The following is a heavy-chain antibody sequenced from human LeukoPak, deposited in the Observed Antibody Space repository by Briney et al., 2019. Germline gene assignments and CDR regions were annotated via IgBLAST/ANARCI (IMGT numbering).Heavy chain of an antibody. Sequence: PSETLSLTCTVSGGSISSGDYYWSWIRQSPEKGLEWIGHIFHDGVTDYNPSLMSRVSIFSDTPKNHFSLRLTSVTAADTAVYYCAKFSRWLPFEYWGQGALVTVSS. CDR1: GGSISSGDYY. CDR2: IFHDGVT. V-gene: IGHV4-61*03. J-gene: IGHJ4*02. D-gene: IGHD5-12*01. CDR3: AKFSRWLPFEY.